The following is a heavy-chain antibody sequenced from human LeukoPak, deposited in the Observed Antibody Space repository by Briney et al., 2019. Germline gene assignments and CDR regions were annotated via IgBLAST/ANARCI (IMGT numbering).Heavy chain of an antibody. CDR2: IWYDGSNK. J-gene: IGHJ4*02. CDR3: AKDRCTNGVCYTLDY. CDR1: GFTFSSYG. D-gene: IGHD2-8*01. Sequence: GRSLRLSCAASGFTFSSYGMHWVRQAPGKGLEWVAVIWYDGSNKCYADSVKGRFTISRDNSKNTLYLQMNSLRAEDTAVYYCAKDRCTNGVCYTLDYWGQGTLVTVSS. V-gene: IGHV3-33*06.